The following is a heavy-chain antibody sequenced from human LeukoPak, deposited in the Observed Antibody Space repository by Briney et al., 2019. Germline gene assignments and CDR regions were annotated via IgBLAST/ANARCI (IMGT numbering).Heavy chain of an antibody. Sequence: SETLSLTCAVSGGSVSSGDYYWSWIRQPPGKGLEWIGYIYYSGSTYYNPSLKSRVTISVDTSMNQFSLKLSSVTAADTAVYYCARVWTTWGFDYWGQGTLVTVSS. V-gene: IGHV4-30-4*01. CDR2: IYYSGST. J-gene: IGHJ4*02. CDR3: ARVWTTWGFDY. CDR1: GGSVSSGDYY. D-gene: IGHD3/OR15-3a*01.